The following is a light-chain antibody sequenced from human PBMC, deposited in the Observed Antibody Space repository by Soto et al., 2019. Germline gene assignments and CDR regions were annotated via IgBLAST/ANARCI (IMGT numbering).Light chain of an antibody. CDR1: SSDVGAYDY. CDR3: SPYTSSSTRV. Sequence: QSALTQPASVSGSPGQSITISCTGTSSDVGAYDYVPWYQQHPDQAPKLMIYEDSNRPSGVSNRFSGSKSVNTATLTISGLQAEDEADYYCSPYTSSSTRVFGTGTKLTVL. J-gene: IGLJ1*01. V-gene: IGLV2-14*03. CDR2: EDS.